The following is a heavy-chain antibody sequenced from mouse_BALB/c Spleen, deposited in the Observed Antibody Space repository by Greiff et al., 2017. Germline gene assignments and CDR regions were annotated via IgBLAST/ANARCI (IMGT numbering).Heavy chain of an antibody. CDR2: IWAGGST. CDR1: GFSLTSYG. V-gene: IGHV2-9*02. D-gene: IGHD2-4*01. Sequence: VKLVESGPGLVAPSQSLSITCTVSGFSLTSYGVHWVRQPPGKGLEWLGVIWAGGSTNYNSALMSRLSISKDNSKSQVFLKMNSLQTDDTAMYYCAREGYDYDPFAYWGQGTLVTVSA. J-gene: IGHJ3*01. CDR3: AREGYDYDPFAY.